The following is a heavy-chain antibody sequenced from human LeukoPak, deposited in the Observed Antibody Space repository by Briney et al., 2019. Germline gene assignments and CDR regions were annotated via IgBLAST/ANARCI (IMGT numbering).Heavy chain of an antibody. CDR1: GFTFSSYA. CDR2: ISYDGSNK. CDR3: ARAGVAAAFDY. D-gene: IGHD6-13*01. J-gene: IGHJ4*02. V-gene: IGHV3-30-3*01. Sequence: GGSLRLSCAASGFTFSSYAMHWVRQAPGKGLEWVAVISYDGSNKYYADSVRGRFTISRDNSKNTLYLQMNSLRAEDTAVYYCARAGVAAAFDYWGQGTLVTVSS.